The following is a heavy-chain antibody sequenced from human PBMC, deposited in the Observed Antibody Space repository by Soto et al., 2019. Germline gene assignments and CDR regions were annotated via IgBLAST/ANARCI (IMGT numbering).Heavy chain of an antibody. CDR3: ARDIRGYYYGMDV. Sequence: ASVKVSCKASGYTFTSYYIHWVRQAPGQGLEWMGIINPSGGSTSYAQKFQGRVTMTRDTSTSTVYMELSSLRSEDTAVYYCARDIRGYYYGMDVWGQGTTVTVSS. CDR1: GYTFTSYY. D-gene: IGHD3-10*01. CDR2: INPSGGST. J-gene: IGHJ6*02. V-gene: IGHV1-46*01.